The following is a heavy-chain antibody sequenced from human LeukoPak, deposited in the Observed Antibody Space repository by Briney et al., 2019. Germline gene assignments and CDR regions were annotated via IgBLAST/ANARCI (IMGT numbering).Heavy chain of an antibody. CDR1: GFTFSTSW. D-gene: IGHD4-11*01. CDR2: VNGDGRST. Sequence: GGSLRLSCATSGFTFSTSWMDWVRQARGKGLVWVSRVNGDGRSTGNADSVKGRFTVYRDNDKNTLYMKINSLRAEYVAVYYCVRKGRANSNYGGVRYFDPWGQGTLVTVSS. CDR3: VRKGRANSNYGGVRYFDP. J-gene: IGHJ5*02. V-gene: IGHV3-74*01.